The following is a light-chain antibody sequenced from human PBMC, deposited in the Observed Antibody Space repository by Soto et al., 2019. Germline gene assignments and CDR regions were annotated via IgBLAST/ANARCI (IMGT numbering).Light chain of an antibody. CDR1: SSNIGSNT. V-gene: IGLV1-44*01. Sequence: QAVVTQPPSASGTPGQRVTISCSGSSSNIGSNTVNWYQQLPGTAPKLLIYSNNQRPSGVPDRFSGSKSGTSASLAISGLQSEDEADYYCGTWDSSLSAGVFGGGTKLTVL. J-gene: IGLJ2*01. CDR2: SNN. CDR3: GTWDSSLSAGV.